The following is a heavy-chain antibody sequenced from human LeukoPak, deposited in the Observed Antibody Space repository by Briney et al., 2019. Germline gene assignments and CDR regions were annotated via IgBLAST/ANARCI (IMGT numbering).Heavy chain of an antibody. CDR3: AKSSKNSSSREFDY. CDR2: ISGSGGST. D-gene: IGHD6-6*01. Sequence: PGGSLRLSCAASRFTFSNYAMSWVRQAPGKGLEWVSAISGSGGSTYYADSVKGRFTISRDNSKNTLYLQMNSLRAEDTAVYYCAKSSKNSSSREFDYWGQGTLVTVSS. J-gene: IGHJ4*02. V-gene: IGHV3-23*01. CDR1: RFTFSNYA.